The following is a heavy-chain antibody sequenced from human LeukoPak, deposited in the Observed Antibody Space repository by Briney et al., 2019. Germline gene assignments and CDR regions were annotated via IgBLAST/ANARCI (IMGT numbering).Heavy chain of an antibody. V-gene: IGHV4-59*01. D-gene: IGHD6-19*01. Sequence: SETLSLTCTVSGGSISSYYWSWIRQPPGKGLEWIGYIYYSGSTNYNPSLKSRVTISVDTSKNQFSLKLSSVTAADTAVYYCAGGDLTVAGTASGDYWGQGTLVTVSS. CDR2: IYYSGST. CDR3: AGGDLTVAGTASGDY. CDR1: GGSISSYY. J-gene: IGHJ4*02.